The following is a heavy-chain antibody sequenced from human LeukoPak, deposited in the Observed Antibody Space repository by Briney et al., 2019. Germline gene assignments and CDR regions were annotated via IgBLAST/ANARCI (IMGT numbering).Heavy chain of an antibody. D-gene: IGHD6-6*01. J-gene: IGHJ4*02. CDR3: AKEFYSSSSVDY. CDR1: GFTFSSYG. CDR2: IRYDGSNK. Sequence: GGSLRLSCAASGFTFSSYGMHWVRQAPGKGLEWVAFIRYDGSNKYYADFVKGRFTISRDNSKNTLYLQMNSLRAEDTAVYYCAKEFYSSSSVDYWGQGTLVTVSS. V-gene: IGHV3-30*02.